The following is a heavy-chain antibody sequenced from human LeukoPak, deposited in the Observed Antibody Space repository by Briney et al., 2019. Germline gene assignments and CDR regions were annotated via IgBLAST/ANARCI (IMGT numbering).Heavy chain of an antibody. CDR2: ISAYNGNT. D-gene: IGHD3-22*01. CDR1: GYTFTSYG. Sequence: ASVKVSCKASGYTFTSYGIGWVRQAPGQGLEWMGWISAYNGNTNYAQKLQGRVTMTTDTSTSTAYMELRSLRSDDTAVYYCARGGVDYYDSSGYLPWGQGTLVTVSS. CDR3: ARGGVDYYDSSGYLP. J-gene: IGHJ4*02. V-gene: IGHV1-18*01.